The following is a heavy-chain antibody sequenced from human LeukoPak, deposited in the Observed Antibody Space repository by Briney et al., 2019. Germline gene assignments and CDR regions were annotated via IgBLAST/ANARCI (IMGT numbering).Heavy chain of an antibody. Sequence: EASVKVSCKASGYTFTGYYMHWVRQAPGQGLEWMGWINPNSGGTNYAQKFQGRVTMTRDTSISTAYMELSRLRSDDTAVYYCARDFWSGYYLFGYWGQGTLVTVSS. V-gene: IGHV1-2*02. D-gene: IGHD3-3*01. J-gene: IGHJ4*02. CDR2: INPNSGGT. CDR3: ARDFWSGYYLFGY. CDR1: GYTFTGYY.